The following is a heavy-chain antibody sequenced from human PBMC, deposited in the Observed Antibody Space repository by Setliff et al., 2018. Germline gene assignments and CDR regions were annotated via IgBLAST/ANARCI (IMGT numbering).Heavy chain of an antibody. J-gene: IGHJ4*02. V-gene: IGHV3-72*01. D-gene: IGHD2-15*01. Sequence: GGSLRLSCVASAFTFSRYSMNWVRQAPGKGLEWVGRSRNKANSYTIVYAASVKGRFSISRDESKNSVYLLMNSLKTEDTAVYYCARSPTLDYWGQGTLVTVSS. CDR2: SRNKANSYTI. CDR3: ARSPTLDY. CDR1: AFTFSRYS.